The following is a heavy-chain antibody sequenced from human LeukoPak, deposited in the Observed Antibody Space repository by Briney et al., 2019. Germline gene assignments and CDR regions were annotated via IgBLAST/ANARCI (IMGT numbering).Heavy chain of an antibody. Sequence: PGGSLRLSCAASGFTFSSYAMSWVRQAPGKGLEWVSAISGSGGSTYYADSVKGRFTISRDNSKNTLYLQMNSLRAEDTAVYYCAKGPRYCSGGSCYLFDYWGQGTLVTVSP. D-gene: IGHD2-15*01. J-gene: IGHJ4*02. V-gene: IGHV3-23*01. CDR2: ISGSGGST. CDR1: GFTFSSYA. CDR3: AKGPRYCSGGSCYLFDY.